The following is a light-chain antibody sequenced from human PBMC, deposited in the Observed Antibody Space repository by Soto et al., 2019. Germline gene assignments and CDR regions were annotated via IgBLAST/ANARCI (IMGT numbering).Light chain of an antibody. CDR2: EVR. CDR3: SSFTSSSSLPYV. Sequence: QSALTQPASVSGSPGQSITISCTGTGSDVGGYDNVSWYQQHPGKAPKLMIYEVRHRPSGISNRFSGSKSGNTASLTISGLQTEDEADYYCSSFTSSSSLPYVFGTGTKVTVL. V-gene: IGLV2-14*01. CDR1: GSDVGGYDN. J-gene: IGLJ1*01.